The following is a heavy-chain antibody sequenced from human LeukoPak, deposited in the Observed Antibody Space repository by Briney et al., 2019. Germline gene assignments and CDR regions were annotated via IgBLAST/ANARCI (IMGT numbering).Heavy chain of an antibody. D-gene: IGHD6-13*01. CDR3: AREGGSSWQYYYYYGMDV. CDR1: GFTFSDYY. J-gene: IGHJ6*02. CDR2: ISGNSGYT. V-gene: IGHV3-11*06. Sequence: GGSLRLSCAASGFTFSDYYMSWIRQAPGKGLEWVSYISGNSGYTNYADSVKGRFTISRDSAKSSLYLQMDILRAEDTAVYYCAREGGSSWQYYYYYGMDVWGQGTTVTVSS.